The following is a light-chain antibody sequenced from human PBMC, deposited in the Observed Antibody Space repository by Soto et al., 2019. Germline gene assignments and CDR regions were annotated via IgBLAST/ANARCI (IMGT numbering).Light chain of an antibody. CDR1: QSVSRN. CDR2: DAS. CDR3: QQYKSWPT. J-gene: IGKJ1*01. V-gene: IGKV3-15*01. Sequence: EKVMTQSPATLSVSPGERATLSCRASQSVSRNVAWYQQKPGQAPRLLIYDASTRATGIPARFSGSGSGADFTLTINSLQSEDLVVYYCQQYKSWPTFGQGTKV.